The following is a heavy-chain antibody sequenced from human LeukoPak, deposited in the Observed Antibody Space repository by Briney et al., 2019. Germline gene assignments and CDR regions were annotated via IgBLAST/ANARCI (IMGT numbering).Heavy chain of an antibody. CDR1: GGSISSYY. CDR3: ARDSSIDYGSGFVYDY. D-gene: IGHD3-10*01. CDR2: IYYSGST. J-gene: IGHJ4*02. Sequence: SETLSLTCTVSGGSISSYYWSWIRQPPGKGLEWIGYIYYSGSTNYNPSLKSRVTMSVDTSKNQFSLKLSSVTAADTAVYYCARDSSIDYGSGFVYDYWGQGTLVTVSS. V-gene: IGHV4-59*01.